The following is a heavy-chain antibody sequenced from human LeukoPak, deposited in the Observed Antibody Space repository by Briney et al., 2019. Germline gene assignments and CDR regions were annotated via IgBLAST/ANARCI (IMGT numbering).Heavy chain of an antibody. CDR2: IYTSGST. J-gene: IGHJ3*02. V-gene: IGHV4-4*07. CDR1: GGSISSYY. CDR3: ARALYCSSTSCPHAFDI. D-gene: IGHD2-2*01. Sequence: SETLSLTCTVSGGSISSYYWSWIRQPAGKGLEWIGRIYTSGSTNYNPSLKSRVTMSVDTSKNQFSLKLSSVTAADTAVYYCARALYCSSTSCPHAFDIWGQGTMVTVSS.